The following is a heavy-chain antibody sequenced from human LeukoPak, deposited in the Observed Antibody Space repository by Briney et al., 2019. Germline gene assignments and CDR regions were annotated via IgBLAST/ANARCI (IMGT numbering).Heavy chain of an antibody. CDR1: GFTASSNY. Sequence: GGSLRLSCAASGFTASSNYMSWVRQAPGKGLEWVSVIYSGGSTYYADSVKGRFTISRDNSKNTLYLQMNSLRAEDTAVYYCARWTTVVTDDDYWGQGTLVTVSS. CDR3: ARWTTVVTDDDY. J-gene: IGHJ4*02. CDR2: IYSGGST. V-gene: IGHV3-66*01. D-gene: IGHD4-23*01.